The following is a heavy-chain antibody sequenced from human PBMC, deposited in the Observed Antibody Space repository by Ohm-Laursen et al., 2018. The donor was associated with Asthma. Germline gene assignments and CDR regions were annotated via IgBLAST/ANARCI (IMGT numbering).Heavy chain of an antibody. D-gene: IGHD2-21*01. CDR3: ARDPKYWGLPPSLLDY. J-gene: IGHJ4*02. V-gene: IGHV3-33*01. CDR2: IWYDGSNK. Sequence: SLRLSCAASGFTFSSYGMHWVRQAPGKGLEWVAVIWYDGSNKYYADSVKGRFTISRDNSKNTLYLQMDNLRPDDTAVYYCARDPKYWGLPPSLLDYWGQGTLVTVSS. CDR1: GFTFSSYG.